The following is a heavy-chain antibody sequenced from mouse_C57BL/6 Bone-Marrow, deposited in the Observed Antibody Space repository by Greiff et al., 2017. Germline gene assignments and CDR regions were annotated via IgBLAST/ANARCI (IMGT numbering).Heavy chain of an antibody. J-gene: IGHJ2*01. CDR3: ARGSYYFDY. CDR1: GYTFTDYY. CDR2: INPNNGGT. Sequence: EVQLQQSGPELVKPGASVKISCKASGYTFTDYYMNWVKQSHGKSLEWMGDINPNNGGTSYNQKFKGKTTLTVDKSSSTAYMELRSLTSEDSAVYYCARGSYYFDYWGQGTTLTVSA. V-gene: IGHV1-26*01.